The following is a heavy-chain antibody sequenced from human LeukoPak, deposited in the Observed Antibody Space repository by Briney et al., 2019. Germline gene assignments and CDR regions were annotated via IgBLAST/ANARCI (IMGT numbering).Heavy chain of an antibody. V-gene: IGHV4-34*01. CDR2: INHSGST. Sequence: SETLSLTCAVYGGSFSGYYWSWICQPPGKGLEWIGEINHSGSTNYNPSLKSRVTISVDTSKNQFSLKLSSVTAADTAVYYCARDITIFGVVIRKSINRHNDYWGQGTLVTVSS. CDR1: GGSFSGYY. J-gene: IGHJ4*02. D-gene: IGHD3-3*01. CDR3: ARDITIFGVVIRKSINRHNDY.